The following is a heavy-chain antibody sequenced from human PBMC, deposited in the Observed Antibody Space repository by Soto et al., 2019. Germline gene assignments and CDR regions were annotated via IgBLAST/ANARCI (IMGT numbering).Heavy chain of an antibody. CDR2: IHHTGST. V-gene: IGHV4-39*02. CDR1: GASIASSGFY. D-gene: IGHD5-12*01. Sequence: PSETLSLTCNVSGASIASSGFYWGWVRQPPGKGLEWIGTIHHTGSTFYTKSLKTRVTLSVDTSKNHFSLSLRSLTATDTAVYFCARVNSRYSGYDRDFFDYWAREPRSPSPQ. CDR3: ARVNSRYSGYDRDFFDY. J-gene: IGHJ4*02.